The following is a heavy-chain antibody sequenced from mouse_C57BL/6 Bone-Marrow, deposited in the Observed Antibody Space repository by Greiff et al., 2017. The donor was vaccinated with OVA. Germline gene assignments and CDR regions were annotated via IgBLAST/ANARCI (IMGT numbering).Heavy chain of an antibody. CDR3: TRGYYYGSSYSYYFDY. CDR1: GYTFTSYW. J-gene: IGHJ2*01. Sequence: VHVKQSGTVLARPGASVKMSCKTSGYTFTSYWMHWVKQRPGQGLEWIGAIYPGNSDTSYNQKFKGKAKLTAVTSASTAYMELSSLTNEDSAVYYCTRGYYYGSSYSYYFDYWGQGTTLTVSS. CDR2: IYPGNSDT. D-gene: IGHD1-1*01. V-gene: IGHV1-5*01.